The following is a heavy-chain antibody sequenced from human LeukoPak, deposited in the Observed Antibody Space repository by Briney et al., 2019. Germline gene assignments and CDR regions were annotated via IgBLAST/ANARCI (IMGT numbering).Heavy chain of an antibody. Sequence: GGSLRLSCATSGFTFSTYTMNWVRQAPGKGLEWVSYISGSSSIIYYADSVKGRVTISRDNAKNSLYLQMNSLRAEDTAVYYCATLSSTHAFDIWGQGTMVTVSS. CDR3: ATLSSTHAFDI. CDR2: ISGSSSII. V-gene: IGHV3-48*04. D-gene: IGHD2/OR15-2a*01. CDR1: GFTFSTYT. J-gene: IGHJ3*02.